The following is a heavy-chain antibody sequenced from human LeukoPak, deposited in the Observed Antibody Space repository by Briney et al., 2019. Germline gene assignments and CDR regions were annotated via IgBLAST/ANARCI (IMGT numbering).Heavy chain of an antibody. Sequence: SETLSLTCAVYGGSFSGYYWSWIRQPPGKGLEWIGEINHSGSTNYNPSLKSRVTISFDTSKNQFSLKLSSVTAADTAVYYCARHGLHYYDSSGYPDVWFDPWGQGTLVTVSS. D-gene: IGHD3-22*01. CDR1: GGSFSGYY. CDR3: ARHGLHYYDSSGYPDVWFDP. CDR2: INHSGST. J-gene: IGHJ5*02. V-gene: IGHV4-34*01.